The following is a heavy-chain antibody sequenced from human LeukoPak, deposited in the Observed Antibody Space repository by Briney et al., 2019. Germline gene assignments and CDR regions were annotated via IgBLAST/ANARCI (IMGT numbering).Heavy chain of an antibody. CDR2: IYYSGGT. Sequence: SETLSLTCTVSGGSISNYYWSWIRQPPEKGLEWIGYIYYSGGTNYNPSLKSRVTMSVDTSKKQFSLKLSSVTAADTAVYYCARMDGDFRVGDYWGQGTLVTVSS. CDR1: GGSISNYY. J-gene: IGHJ4*02. CDR3: ARMDGDFRVGDY. D-gene: IGHD4-17*01. V-gene: IGHV4-59*12.